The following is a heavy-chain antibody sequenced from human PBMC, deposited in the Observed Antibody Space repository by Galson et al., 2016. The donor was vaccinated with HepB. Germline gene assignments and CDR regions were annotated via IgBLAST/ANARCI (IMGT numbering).Heavy chain of an antibody. CDR2: TYYRSKWYN. Sequence: CAISGDSVSSNSAAWNWIRQSPSRGLEWLGRTYYRSKWYNDYAVSVKSRITINPDTSKNQFSRQLSSVTPEDTAVYYCARVAVTGNYYYYGVDVWGQGTTVTVSS. CDR3: ARVAVTGNYYYYGVDV. CDR1: GDSVSSNSAA. J-gene: IGHJ6*02. V-gene: IGHV6-1*01. D-gene: IGHD6-19*01.